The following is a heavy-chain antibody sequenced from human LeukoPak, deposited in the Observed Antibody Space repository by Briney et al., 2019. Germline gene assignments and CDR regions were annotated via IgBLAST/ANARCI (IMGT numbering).Heavy chain of an antibody. CDR1: GYSFTSYW. V-gene: IGHV5-51*01. D-gene: IGHD4-11*01. Sequence: KSGESLKISCKGSGYSFTSYWIGWVRQMPGKGLEWMGIIYPGDSDTRYSPSFQGQVTISADKSISTAYLQWSSLKASDTAMYYCARAVRPYSNYEDGMDVWGQGTTVTVSS. CDR2: IYPGDSDT. CDR3: ARAVRPYSNYEDGMDV. J-gene: IGHJ6*02.